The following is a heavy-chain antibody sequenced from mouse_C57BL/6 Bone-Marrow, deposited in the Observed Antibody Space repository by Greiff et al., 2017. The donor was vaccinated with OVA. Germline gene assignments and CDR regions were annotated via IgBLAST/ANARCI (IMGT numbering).Heavy chain of an antibody. Sequence: VQLQQSGAELVRPGASVKLSCKASGYTFTDYYINWVKQRPGQGLEWIARIYPGSGNTYYNEKFKGKATLTAEKSSSTAYMQLSSLTSEDSAVYFCARGRGFYYGSRGDWYFDVWGTGTTVTVSS. CDR3: ARGRGFYYGSRGDWYFDV. CDR2: IYPGSGNT. CDR1: GYTFTDYY. J-gene: IGHJ1*03. V-gene: IGHV1-76*01. D-gene: IGHD1-1*01.